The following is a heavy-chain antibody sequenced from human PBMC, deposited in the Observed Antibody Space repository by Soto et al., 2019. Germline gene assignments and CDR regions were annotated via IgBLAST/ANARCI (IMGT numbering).Heavy chain of an antibody. Sequence: GGSLRLSCAASGFTFSSYAMHWVRQAPGKGLEWVAVISYDGSNKYYADSVKGRFTISRDNSKNTLYLQMNSLRAEDTAVYYCARADSNYGMDVWGQGTTVTVSS. V-gene: IGHV3-30-3*01. CDR2: ISYDGSNK. CDR3: ARADSNYGMDV. D-gene: IGHD6-13*01. J-gene: IGHJ6*02. CDR1: GFTFSSYA.